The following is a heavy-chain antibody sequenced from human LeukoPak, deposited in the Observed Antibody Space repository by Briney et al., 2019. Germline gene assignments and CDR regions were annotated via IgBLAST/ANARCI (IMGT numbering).Heavy chain of an antibody. D-gene: IGHD3-10*01. CDR1: GFTFSSYA. Sequence: GGSLRLSCAASGFTFSSYAMSWVRQAPGKELEWVSAISGSGGRTYYADSVKGRFTISRDNSKNPLYLQMNSLRAEDTAVYYCAKRGGNFDSGNYDSWGQGTLVTVSS. V-gene: IGHV3-23*01. CDR2: ISGSGGRT. J-gene: IGHJ4*02. CDR3: AKRGGNFDSGNYDS.